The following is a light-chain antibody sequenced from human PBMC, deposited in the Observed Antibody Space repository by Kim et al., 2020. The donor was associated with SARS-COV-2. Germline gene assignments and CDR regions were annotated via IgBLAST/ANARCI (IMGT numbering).Light chain of an antibody. CDR2: EDN. Sequence: KPVTITWTDSSGSIASNYVQWYQQRPGSAPPTVIYEDNQRPSGVPDRFSGSIDSSSNSASLTISGLKTEDEADYYCQSYDSSNHWVFGGGTKLTVL. CDR1: SGSIASNY. J-gene: IGLJ3*02. CDR3: QSYDSSNHWV. V-gene: IGLV6-57*02.